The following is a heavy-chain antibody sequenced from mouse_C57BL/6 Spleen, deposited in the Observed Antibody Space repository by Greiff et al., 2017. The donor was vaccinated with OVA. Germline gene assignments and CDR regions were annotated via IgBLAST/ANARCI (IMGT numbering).Heavy chain of an antibody. CDR1: GYTFTSYW. D-gene: IGHD2-4*01. V-gene: IGHV1-64*01. Sequence: QVQLQQPGAELVKPGASVKLSCKASGYTFTSYWMHWVKQRPGQGLEWIGMIHPNSGSTNYNEKFKSKATLTVDKSSSTAYMQLSSLTSEDSAVYYCARSEDYDGAWFAYLGQGTLVTVSA. J-gene: IGHJ3*01. CDR3: ARSEDYDGAWFAY. CDR2: IHPNSGST.